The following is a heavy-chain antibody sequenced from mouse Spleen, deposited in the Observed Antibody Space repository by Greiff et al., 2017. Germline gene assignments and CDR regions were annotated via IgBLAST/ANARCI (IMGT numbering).Heavy chain of an antibody. CDR1: GFTFSDYG. Sequence: EVNVVESGGGLVKPGGSLKLSCAASGFTFSDYGMHWVRQAPEKGLEWVAYISSGSSTIYYADTVKGRFIISRDNAKNTLFLQMTSLRSEDTAMYYCARYDGFYAMDYWGQGTSVTVSS. J-gene: IGHJ4*01. V-gene: IGHV5-17*01. CDR2: ISSGSSTI. D-gene: IGHD2-3*01. CDR3: ARYDGFYAMDY.